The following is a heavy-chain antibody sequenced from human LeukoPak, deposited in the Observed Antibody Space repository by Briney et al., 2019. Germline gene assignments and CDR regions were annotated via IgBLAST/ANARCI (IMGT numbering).Heavy chain of an antibody. CDR3: ARDGCGGDCIYLDY. CDR2: INAGNGNT. V-gene: IGHV1-3*01. CDR1: GYTFTSYA. Sequence: GASVKVSCKASGYTFTSYAMHWVRQAPGQRLEWMGWINAGNGNTKYSQKFQGRVTITGYTSASTAYMELSSLRSEDTAVYYCARDGCGGDCIYLDYWGQGALVTVSS. D-gene: IGHD2-21*02. J-gene: IGHJ4*02.